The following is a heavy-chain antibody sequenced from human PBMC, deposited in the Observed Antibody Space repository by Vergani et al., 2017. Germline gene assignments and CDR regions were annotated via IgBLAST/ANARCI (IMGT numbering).Heavy chain of an antibody. Sequence: QVQLQESGPGLVKPSQTLSLTCTVSGGSISSGSYYWSWIRQPAGKGLEWIGRIYTSGSTNYNPSLKSRVTISVDTSKNQFSLKLSSVTAADTAVYYCARDQVLRYYYYGMDVWGQGTTVTVSS. CDR2: IYTSGST. CDR3: ARDQVLRYYYYGMDV. D-gene: IGHD1-14*01. V-gene: IGHV4-61*02. CDR1: GGSISSGSYY. J-gene: IGHJ6*02.